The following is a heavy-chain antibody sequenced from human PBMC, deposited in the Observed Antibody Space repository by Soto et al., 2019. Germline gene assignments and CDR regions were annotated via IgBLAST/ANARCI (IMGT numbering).Heavy chain of an antibody. CDR1: GGSSSMYY. V-gene: IGHV4-59*01. Sequence: SETLSPTCTVPGGSSSMYYWSWIRQPPGKGLEWIGHIYSSGRTNYNPSLKSRVTISGDTSKNQLSLKLSSVTAADKAVYYSARGRLCSSTSCFGFPSSGFDSWGQGTLVTVSS. D-gene: IGHD2-2*01. CDR2: IYSSGRT. J-gene: IGHJ5*01. CDR3: ARGRLCSSTSCFGFPSSGFDS.